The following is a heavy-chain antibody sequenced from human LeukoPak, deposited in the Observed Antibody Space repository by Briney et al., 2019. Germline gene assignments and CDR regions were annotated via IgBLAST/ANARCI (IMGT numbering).Heavy chain of an antibody. J-gene: IGHJ4*02. V-gene: IGHV4-34*01. CDR1: GGSFSGYY. CDR2: INHSGST. D-gene: IGHD6-13*01. Sequence: PSETLSLTCAVYGGSFSGYYWSWIRQPPGKGLEWIGEINHSGSTNYNPSLKSRVTISVDTSKNQFSLKLSSVTAADTAVYYCARHHPSSSWWFDEGDFDYWGQGTLVTVSS. CDR3: ARHHPSSSWWFDEGDFDY.